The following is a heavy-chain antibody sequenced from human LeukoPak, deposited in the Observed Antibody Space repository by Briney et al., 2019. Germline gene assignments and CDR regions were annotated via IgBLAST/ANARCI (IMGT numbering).Heavy chain of an antibody. CDR1: GGSVSSGSYY. J-gene: IGHJ4*02. CDR2: IYYSGST. V-gene: IGHV4-61*01. Sequence: PSETLSLTCTVSGGSVSSGSYYWSWIRQPPGKGLEWIGYIYYSGSTNYNPSLKSRVTISVDTSKNQFSLKLSSVTAADTAVYYCASKNSGSYPGKFDYWGQGTLVTVSS. D-gene: IGHD1-26*01. CDR3: ASKNSGSYPGKFDY.